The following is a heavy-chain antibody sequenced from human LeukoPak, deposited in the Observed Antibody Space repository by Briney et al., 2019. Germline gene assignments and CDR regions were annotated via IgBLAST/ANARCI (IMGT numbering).Heavy chain of an antibody. CDR2: INPKSGGT. CDR1: GYTFSAYC. Sequence: ASVKVSCKASGYTFSAYCMHWVRQAPGQGLEWMGWINPKSGGTNYAQKFQDKVTMTRDTSISSMYMELSRLKSDDTAVYYCVRDLGISGWYAPSLGYFDSWGQGTLVTVSS. CDR3: VRDLGISGWYAPSLGYFDS. J-gene: IGHJ4*02. D-gene: IGHD6-19*01. V-gene: IGHV1-2*02.